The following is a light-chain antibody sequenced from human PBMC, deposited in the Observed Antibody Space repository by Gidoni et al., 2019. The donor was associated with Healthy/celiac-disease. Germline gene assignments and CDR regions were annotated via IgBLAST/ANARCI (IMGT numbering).Light chain of an antibody. CDR1: SSDVGGYHY. J-gene: IGLJ1*01. Sequence: QSALTQPASVSGYPGQPITISCTGTSSDVGGYHYVSWYQQHPGKAPKLMIYDVSNRPSGVSNRFSGSKSGNTASLTISGLQAEDEADYYCSSYTSSSTPYVFGTGTKVTVL. CDR2: DVS. V-gene: IGLV2-14*03. CDR3: SSYTSSSTPYV.